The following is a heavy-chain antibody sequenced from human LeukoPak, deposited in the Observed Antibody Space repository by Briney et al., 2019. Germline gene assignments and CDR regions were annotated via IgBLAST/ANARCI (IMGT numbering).Heavy chain of an antibody. J-gene: IGHJ5*02. Sequence: ASVTVSCKASGGTFSSYAISWVRQAPGQGLEWMGGIIPIFGTANYAQKFQGRVTITADESTSTAYMELSSLRSEDTAVYYCARDFGGYATWFDPWGQGTLVTVSS. CDR3: ARDFGGYATWFDP. CDR1: GGTFSSYA. V-gene: IGHV1-69*13. CDR2: IIPIFGTA. D-gene: IGHD5-12*01.